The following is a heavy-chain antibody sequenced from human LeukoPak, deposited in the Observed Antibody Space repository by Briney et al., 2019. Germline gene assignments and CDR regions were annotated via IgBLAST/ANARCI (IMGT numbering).Heavy chain of an antibody. D-gene: IGHD6-6*01. CDR2: INHSGSA. Sequence: SETLSLTCAVYGGSFSGYYWSWIRQPPGKGPEWIGEINHSGSANYNPSLKSRVTISVDTSMNQFSLKLSSVTAADTAVYYCARGLGSSSFPFAYWRQGTLVTVSS. CDR3: ARGLGSSSFPFAY. CDR1: GGSFSGYY. V-gene: IGHV4-34*01. J-gene: IGHJ4*02.